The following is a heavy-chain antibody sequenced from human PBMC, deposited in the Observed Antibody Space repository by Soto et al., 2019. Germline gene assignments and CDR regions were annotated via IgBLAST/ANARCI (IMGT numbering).Heavy chain of an antibody. CDR3: AREAAADGIWFDP. D-gene: IGHD6-13*01. J-gene: IGHJ5*02. V-gene: IGHV4-30-4*01. CDR1: GGSISSGDYY. Sequence: SETLSLTCTVSGGSISSGDYYWSWIRQPPGKGLEWIGYIYYSGSTYYNPSLKSRVTISVDTSKNQFSLKLSSVTAADTAVYYCAREAAADGIWFDPWGQGTLVTVSS. CDR2: IYYSGST.